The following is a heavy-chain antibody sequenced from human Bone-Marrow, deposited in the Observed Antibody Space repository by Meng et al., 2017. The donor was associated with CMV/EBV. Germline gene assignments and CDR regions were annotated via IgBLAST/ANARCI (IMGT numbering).Heavy chain of an antibody. J-gene: IGHJ4*02. CDR3: AREYSSSWRIYFDY. D-gene: IGHD6-13*01. V-gene: IGHV3-21*01. CDR1: GFTFSSYS. Sequence: GGSLRFSCAASGFTFSSYSMNWVRQAPGKGLEWVSSISSSSSYIYYADSVKGQFTISRDNAKNSLYLQMNSLRAEDTAVYYCAREYSSSWRIYFDYWGQETLVTVSS. CDR2: ISSSSSYI.